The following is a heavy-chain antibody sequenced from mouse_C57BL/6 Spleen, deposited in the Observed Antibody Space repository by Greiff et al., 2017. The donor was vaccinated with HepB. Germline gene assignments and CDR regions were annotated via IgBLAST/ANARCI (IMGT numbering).Heavy chain of an antibody. CDR3: ARHAETGTLYYFDY. D-gene: IGHD4-1*01. Sequence: DVQLVESGGDLVKPGGSLKLSCAASGFTFSSYGMSWVRQTPDKRLEWVATISSGGSYTYYPDSVKGRFTISRDNAKNTLYLQMSSLKSEDTAMYYCARHAETGTLYYFDYWGQGTTLTVSS. J-gene: IGHJ2*01. CDR2: ISSGGSYT. V-gene: IGHV5-6*01. CDR1: GFTFSSYG.